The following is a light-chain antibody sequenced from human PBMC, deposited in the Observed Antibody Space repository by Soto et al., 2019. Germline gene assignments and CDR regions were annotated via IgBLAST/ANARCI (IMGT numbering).Light chain of an antibody. Sequence: DIVMTQSPATLSVAPGERVTFSCRASQGVSSKLAWYQHKPGQAPRLLISGASTGATGIPARFSGSGSGTEFILTISRLQSEDCAIYYCQQYHTWPITFGGGTKVEI. CDR2: GAS. V-gene: IGKV3-15*01. J-gene: IGKJ4*01. CDR3: QQYHTWPIT. CDR1: QGVSSK.